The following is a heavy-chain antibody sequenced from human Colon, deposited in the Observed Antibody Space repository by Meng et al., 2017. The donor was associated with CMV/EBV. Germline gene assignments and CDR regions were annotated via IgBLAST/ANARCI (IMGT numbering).Heavy chain of an antibody. CDR3: ARETSAYTNYYPDY. J-gene: IGHJ4*02. CDR2: INPNTGGT. D-gene: IGHD4-11*01. V-gene: IGHV1-2*02. CDR1: GYTFIGYY. Sequence: ASVKVSCKASGYTFIGYYLHWVRQAPGQGLEWMGWINPNTGGTSLAQQFQDRVTMTRDTYVSTAYMELSSLRSDDTAVYYCARETSAYTNYYPDYWGQGTLVTVSS.